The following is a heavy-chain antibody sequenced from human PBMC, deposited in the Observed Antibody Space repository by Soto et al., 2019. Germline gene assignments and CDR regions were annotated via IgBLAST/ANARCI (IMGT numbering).Heavy chain of an antibody. J-gene: IGHJ6*03. V-gene: IGHV4-59*01. CDR1: GGSISSYY. D-gene: IGHD1-7*01. Sequence: SETLSLTCTVSGGSISSYYWTWIRQPPGKGLEWIGYIYYSGSTNYNPSLKSRVTISVDTSKNQFSLKLSSVTAADTAVYYCASDTLSRITGTTRTPYCYYYYMDVWGKGTTVTVSS. CDR3: ASDTLSRITGTTRTPYCYYYYMDV. CDR2: IYYSGST.